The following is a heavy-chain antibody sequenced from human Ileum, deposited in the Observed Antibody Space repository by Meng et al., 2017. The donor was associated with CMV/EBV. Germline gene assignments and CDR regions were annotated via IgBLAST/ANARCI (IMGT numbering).Heavy chain of an antibody. J-gene: IGHJ5*02. Sequence: LTCTVSGGSVSSGSCFWSWIRQPPGKGLEWIGYIYYSGSTSYNPSLKSRVTISIDTSNNQLSLKLSSVTAANTAVYYCARGWGWFDPWSQGTLVTVSS. CDR2: IYYSGST. CDR1: GGSVSSGSCF. D-gene: IGHD3-16*01. V-gene: IGHV4-61*01. CDR3: ARGWGWFDP.